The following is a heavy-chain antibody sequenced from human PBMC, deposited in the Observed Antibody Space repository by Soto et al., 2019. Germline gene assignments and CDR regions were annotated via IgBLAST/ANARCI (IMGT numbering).Heavy chain of an antibody. CDR1: GFTFTSYD. V-gene: IGHV3-48*03. CDR3: ARGYSSRWSYNWFDP. D-gene: IGHD6-13*01. CDR2: ISSSGNAI. J-gene: IGHJ5*02. Sequence: EVQLVESGGGLVQPGGSLRLSCAASGFTFTSYDMNWVRQAPGKGLEWLSYISSSGNAIYSVDSVKGRFTISRDNAKNSLYLQMDSLRAEDTAIYYCARGYSSRWSYNWFDPWGQGTLVTVSS.